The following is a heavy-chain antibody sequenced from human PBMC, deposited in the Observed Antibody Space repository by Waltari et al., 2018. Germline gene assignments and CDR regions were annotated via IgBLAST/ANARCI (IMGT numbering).Heavy chain of an antibody. D-gene: IGHD3-3*01. V-gene: IGHV1-8*02. J-gene: IGHJ5*02. CDR1: GYTFIIYE. Sequence: QVQLVQSGAEVLKPGASVKVSCQASGYTFIIYEINWVRQAAGQGLEWLGWVNPNRGATAYAQKFQGRITMTWDTSISTAYMELSNLRSDDTAVLYCARGRDVFANFDYNWFDPWGQGTLVTVSS. CDR2: VNPNRGAT. CDR3: ARGRDVFANFDYNWFDP.